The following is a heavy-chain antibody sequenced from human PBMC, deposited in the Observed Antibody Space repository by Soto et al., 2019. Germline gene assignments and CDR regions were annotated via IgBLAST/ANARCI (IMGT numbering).Heavy chain of an antibody. V-gene: IGHV1-69*13. Sequence: GASLKVSCKASGCTFSSYAISWVRQAPGQGLEWMGGIIPIFGTANYAQKFQGRVTITADESTSTAYMELSSLRSEDTAVYYCARGFRRGYARDFDYWGQGTLVTVSS. CDR1: GCTFSSYA. CDR2: IIPIFGTA. J-gene: IGHJ4*02. D-gene: IGHD5-12*01. CDR3: ARGFRRGYARDFDY.